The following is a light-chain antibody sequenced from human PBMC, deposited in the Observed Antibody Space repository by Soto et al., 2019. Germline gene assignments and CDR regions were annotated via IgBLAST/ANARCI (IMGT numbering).Light chain of an antibody. CDR2: DAS. J-gene: IGKJ1*01. V-gene: IGKV1-5*01. CDR1: QSISSW. CDR3: EQYNSYWP. Sequence: DIQMTQSPSTLSASVGDRVTITCRASQSISSWLAWYQQKPGKAPKLLIYDASSLESGVPSRFSGSGSGTESTLTTSSLHPDDFATYYCEQYNSYWPFGQGTKVEIK.